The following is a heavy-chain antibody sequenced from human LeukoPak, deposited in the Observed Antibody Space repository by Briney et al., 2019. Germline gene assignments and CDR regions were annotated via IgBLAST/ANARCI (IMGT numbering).Heavy chain of an antibody. Sequence: SETLSLTCTVSGVSVSSGSYYWSWIRQPPGKGLEWIGYIYYSGSTNYNPSLKSRVTISVDTSKNQFSLKLSSVTAADTAVYYCARGIAARPIDYWGQGTLVTVSS. CDR3: ARGIAARPIDY. J-gene: IGHJ4*02. CDR2: IYYSGST. V-gene: IGHV4-61*01. CDR1: GVSVSSGSYY. D-gene: IGHD6-6*01.